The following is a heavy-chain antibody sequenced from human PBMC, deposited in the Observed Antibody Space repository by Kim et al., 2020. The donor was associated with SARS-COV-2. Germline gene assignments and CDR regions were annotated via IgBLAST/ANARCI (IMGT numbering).Heavy chain of an antibody. CDR1: GYTFTSYD. D-gene: IGHD2-15*01. CDR2: MNPNSGNT. Sequence: ASVKVSCKASGYTFTSYDINWVRQATGQGLEWMGWMNPNSGNTGYAQQFQGRVTMTRNTSISTAYMELSSLRSEDTAVYYCATGGSFGFGDLYYYGMDVWGQGTTVTVSS. V-gene: IGHV1-8*01. CDR3: ATGGSFGFGDLYYYGMDV. J-gene: IGHJ6*02.